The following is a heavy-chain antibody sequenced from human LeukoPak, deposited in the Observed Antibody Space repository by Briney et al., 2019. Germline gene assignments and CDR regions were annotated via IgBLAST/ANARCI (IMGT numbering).Heavy chain of an antibody. CDR3: AKWGDYDVLTGYYDSDY. Sequence: GASPRLSCAASGFTFSNYAMSWVRQAPGKGLEWVSAVSGRDTSTYYADSVKGRFTISRDDSKNTLYLQMNSLRAEDTAIYYCAKWGDYDVLTGYYDSDYWGQGTLVTVSS. J-gene: IGHJ4*02. D-gene: IGHD3-9*01. CDR2: VSGRDTST. V-gene: IGHV3-23*01. CDR1: GFTFSNYA.